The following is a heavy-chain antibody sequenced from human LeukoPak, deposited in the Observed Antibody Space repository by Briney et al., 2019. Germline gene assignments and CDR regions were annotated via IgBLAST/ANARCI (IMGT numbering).Heavy chain of an antibody. CDR1: GGSISSYY. D-gene: IGHD3-3*01. J-gene: IGHJ5*02. CDR2: IYTSGST. Sequence: PSETLSLTCTVSGGSISSYYWSWIRQPAGKGLEWIGRIYTSGSTNYNPSLKSRVTMSVDTSKNQFSLKLSSVTAADTAVYYCARDSRYDFWSGYSLGLDPWGQGTLVTVSS. CDR3: ARDSRYDFWSGYSLGLDP. V-gene: IGHV4-4*07.